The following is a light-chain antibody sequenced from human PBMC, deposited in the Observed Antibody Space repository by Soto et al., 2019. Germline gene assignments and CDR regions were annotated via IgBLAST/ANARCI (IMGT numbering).Light chain of an antibody. CDR2: SNA. Sequence: QSVLTQPPSASGTPGQTVTISCSGSGSNIGENAVNWYQQLPGTAPQLLIYSNALRPSGVPHRFSGSKSGTAGSLAISGLQSEDEAHYYCAAWDDSLKAMLFGGGTKLTVL. CDR3: AAWDDSLKAML. V-gene: IGLV1-44*01. CDR1: GSNIGENA. J-gene: IGLJ3*02.